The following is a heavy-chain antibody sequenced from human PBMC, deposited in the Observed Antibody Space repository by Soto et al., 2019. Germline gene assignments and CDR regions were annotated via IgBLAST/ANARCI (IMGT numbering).Heavy chain of an antibody. Sequence: QVQLVQSGAEVKKPGASVKVSCKASGYTFTSYDINWVRQATGQGLEWMGWMNPNSGNTGYGQKFQGSVTMTSDTAISTAYLEMSSLTSEDTAVYYCARAVPATPVDYWGQGTLVTVSS. CDR2: MNPNSGNT. CDR1: GYTFTSYD. V-gene: IGHV1-8*01. J-gene: IGHJ4*02. D-gene: IGHD6-19*01. CDR3: ARAVPATPVDY.